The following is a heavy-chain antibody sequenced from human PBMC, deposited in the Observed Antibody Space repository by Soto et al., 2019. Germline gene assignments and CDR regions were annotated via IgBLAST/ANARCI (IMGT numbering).Heavy chain of an antibody. CDR3: ARTIAAAGGRRYFDL. Sequence: QVQLVESGGGLVKPGGSLRLSCAASGFTFSDYYMSWIRQAPGKGLEWVSYISSSSSYTNYADSVKGRFPISRDNAKNSLYLQMNSLREEDTAVYHCARTIAAAGGRRYFDLWGRGTLVTVSS. CDR1: GFTFSDYY. D-gene: IGHD6-13*01. V-gene: IGHV3-11*05. CDR2: ISSSSSYT. J-gene: IGHJ2*01.